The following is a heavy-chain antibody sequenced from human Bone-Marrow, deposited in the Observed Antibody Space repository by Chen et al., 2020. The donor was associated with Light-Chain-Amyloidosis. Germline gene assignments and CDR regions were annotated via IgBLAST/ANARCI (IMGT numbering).Heavy chain of an antibody. J-gene: IGHJ4*02. CDR3: ARRRDGYNFDY. Sequence: EVQLEQSGPEVKKPGESLKISCKGSGYTFPNYWIGWVRQMPGKGLEWMGVIYPDDSESRYSPCFEGQVTISADQSSTTAYLQWRSLKASDTAMYYCARRRDGYNFDYWGQGTLVTVSS. V-gene: IGHV5-51*01. CDR2: IYPDDSES. D-gene: IGHD5-12*01. CDR1: GYTFPNYW.